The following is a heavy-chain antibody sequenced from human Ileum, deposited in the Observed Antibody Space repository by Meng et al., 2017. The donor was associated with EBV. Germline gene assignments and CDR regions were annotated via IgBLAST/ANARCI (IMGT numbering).Heavy chain of an antibody. V-gene: IGHV4-4*02. CDR1: GGSISGRSW. J-gene: IGHJ4*02. D-gene: IGHD3-16*01. Sequence: GPGLVNPAESQFLAGVVSGGSISGRSWWSWVRQPPGKGLEWIGEIYHSVTTNYNPSLKSRVTMSVDKSKNEFSLNLNSVTAADTAVYYCSHYIWGTHPAGVYWGQGSLVTVSS. CDR2: IYHSVTT. CDR3: SHYIWGTHPAGVY.